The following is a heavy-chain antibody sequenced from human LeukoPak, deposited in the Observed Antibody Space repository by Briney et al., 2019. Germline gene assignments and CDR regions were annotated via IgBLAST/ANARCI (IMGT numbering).Heavy chain of an antibody. CDR2: ISAYNGNT. J-gene: IGHJ4*02. D-gene: IGHD6-13*01. Sequence: GASVKVSCKASGYTFTSFGISWVRQAPGQGLEWMGWISAYNGNTNYAQQLQGRVTMTTDTSTSTAYMELRSLRSDDTAVYYCAKDSRIAAASDYWGQGTLVTVSS. CDR1: GYTFTSFG. CDR3: AKDSRIAAASDY. V-gene: IGHV1-18*01.